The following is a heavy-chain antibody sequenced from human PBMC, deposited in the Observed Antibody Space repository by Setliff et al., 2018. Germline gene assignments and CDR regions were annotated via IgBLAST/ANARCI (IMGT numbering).Heavy chain of an antibody. CDR2: INQDGSGGST. CDR3: SRDPNGDYVGAFDP. D-gene: IGHD4-17*01. V-gene: IGHV3-7*03. J-gene: IGHJ5*02. CDR1: GFTFSSFW. Sequence: PGESLKISCAASGFTFSSFWMAWVRQSPGRGLEWVANINQDGSGGSTYYADSVEGRFSISRDNSRNTLYLQMNSLRAEDTASYFCSRDPNGDYVGAFDPWGQGILVTVSS.